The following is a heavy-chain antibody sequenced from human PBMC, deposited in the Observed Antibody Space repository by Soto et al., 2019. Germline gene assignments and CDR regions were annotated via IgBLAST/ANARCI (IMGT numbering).Heavy chain of an antibody. J-gene: IGHJ4*02. V-gene: IGHV1-3*01. CDR1: GYTFTSYA. Sequence: GASVKVSCKASGYTFTSYAMHWVRQAPGQRLEWMGWINAGNGNTKYSQKFQGRVTITRDTSASTAYMELSSLRSEDTAVYYCARDGGEVATIIDYWGQGTLVTVSS. D-gene: IGHD5-12*01. CDR3: ARDGGEVATIIDY. CDR2: INAGNGNT.